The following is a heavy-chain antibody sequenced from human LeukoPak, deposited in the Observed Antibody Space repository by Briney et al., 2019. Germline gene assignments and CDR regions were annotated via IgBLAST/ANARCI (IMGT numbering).Heavy chain of an antibody. J-gene: IGHJ6*03. CDR2: INPNSGGT. Sequence: ASVKVSCKASGYTFTGYYMHWVRQAPGQGLEWMGWINPNSGGTNYAQKFQGRVTMTRDTSISTAYMELSSLRSEDTAVYYCARGLQLERRENYYYYYYMDVWGKGTTVTVSS. V-gene: IGHV1-2*02. CDR1: GYTFTGYY. D-gene: IGHD1-1*01. CDR3: ARGLQLERRENYYYYYYMDV.